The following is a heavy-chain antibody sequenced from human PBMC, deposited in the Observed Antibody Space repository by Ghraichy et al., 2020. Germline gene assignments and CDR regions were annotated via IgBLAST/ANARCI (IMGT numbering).Heavy chain of an antibody. J-gene: IGHJ6*02. CDR3: ARVNLEITMVRGVSPQYGMDV. V-gene: IGHV4-34*01. CDR2: INHSGST. CDR1: GGSFSGYY. Sequence: SETLSLTCAVYGGSFSGYYWSWIRQPPGKGLEWIGEINHSGSTNYNPSLKSRVTISVDTSKNQFSLKLSSVTAADTAVYYCARVNLEITMVRGVSPQYGMDVWGQGTTVTVSS. D-gene: IGHD3-10*01.